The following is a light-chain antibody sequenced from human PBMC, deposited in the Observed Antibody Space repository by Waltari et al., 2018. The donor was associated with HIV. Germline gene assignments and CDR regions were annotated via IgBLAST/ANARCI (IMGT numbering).Light chain of an antibody. Sequence: QSVVTQPPSASGTPGQNISISCSGDISNLGGNFVYWYQQRPGTAPRLLIYRNDQRPSGVPDRFSGSKSATSASLASSGLRSEDEGDYHCSTWDNSLSHWVFGGGTKVTVL. CDR2: RND. J-gene: IGLJ3*02. V-gene: IGLV1-47*01. CDR1: ISNLGGNF. CDR3: STWDNSLSHWV.